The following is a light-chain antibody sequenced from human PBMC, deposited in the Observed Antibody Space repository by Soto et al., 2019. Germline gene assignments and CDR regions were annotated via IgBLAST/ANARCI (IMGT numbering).Light chain of an antibody. J-gene: IGKJ1*01. CDR3: QRHGAT. CDR1: QSVSSRD. Sequence: ILLTQSPGTPSLSPGERATLSCRASQSVSSRDLAWYQQKPGQAPRLLIYGASSRATGIPERFSGSGSGTDFTLTISGLEPKEAAAYYCQRHGATFGQGTKVDIK. V-gene: IGKV3-20*01. CDR2: GAS.